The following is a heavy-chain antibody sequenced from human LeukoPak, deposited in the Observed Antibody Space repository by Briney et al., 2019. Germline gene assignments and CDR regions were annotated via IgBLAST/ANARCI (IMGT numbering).Heavy chain of an antibody. CDR1: GGSFSGYY. V-gene: IGHV4-34*01. Sequence: SETLSLTCAVYGGSFSGYYWSWIRQPPGKGLEWIGEINHSGSTNYNPSLKSRVTISVDTPKNQFSLKLSSVTAADTAVYYCARARYYMDVWGKGTTVTVSS. CDR2: INHSGST. J-gene: IGHJ6*03. CDR3: ARARYYMDV.